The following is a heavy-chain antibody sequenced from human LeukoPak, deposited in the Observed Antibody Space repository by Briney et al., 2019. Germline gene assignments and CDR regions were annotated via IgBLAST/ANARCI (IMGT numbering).Heavy chain of an antibody. V-gene: IGHV3-53*01. J-gene: IGHJ4*02. CDR2: IHTSGDT. CDR1: GLTGSHNY. Sequence: GGSLRLSCAASGLTGSHNYVSWVRQAPGKGLEWVSAIHTSGDTCYADSVKGRFTISRDTSKNTLYLQINSLRVEDTAVYYCIVLGDSDHWGQGTLVTVSS. CDR3: IVLGDSDH. D-gene: IGHD4-17*01.